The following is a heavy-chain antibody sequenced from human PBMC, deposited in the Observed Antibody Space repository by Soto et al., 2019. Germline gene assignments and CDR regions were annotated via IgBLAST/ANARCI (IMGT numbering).Heavy chain of an antibody. CDR3: AGDHMGSLDY. Sequence: ASETLSLTSTVSGDSISSNQWGWIRQPPGKGLEWIGYISKSGSANHNPSLKSRVTMSIDMAKNQFSLRLSSMTAADTAVYFCAGDHMGSLDYWGHGTLVTVSS. D-gene: IGHD3-10*01. J-gene: IGHJ4*01. V-gene: IGHV4-59*01. CDR1: GDSISSNQ. CDR2: ISKSGSA.